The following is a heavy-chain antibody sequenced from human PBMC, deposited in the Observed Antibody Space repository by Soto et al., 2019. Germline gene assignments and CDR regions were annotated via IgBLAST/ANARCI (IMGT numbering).Heavy chain of an antibody. V-gene: IGHV4-39*01. CDR1: GGFISINTYY. Sequence: QLQLQESGPGLVKPSETLSLTCTVSGGFISINTYYWGWIRQPPGKGLEWIGNIYNSGSTYYNPSLPTRVSISVATSENQYSLKLSSVTAADTAVYYCALRSSGYSYGGGFAHWGQGTLVTVSS. D-gene: IGHD5-18*01. CDR3: ALRSSGYSYGGGFAH. CDR2: IYNSGST. J-gene: IGHJ4*02.